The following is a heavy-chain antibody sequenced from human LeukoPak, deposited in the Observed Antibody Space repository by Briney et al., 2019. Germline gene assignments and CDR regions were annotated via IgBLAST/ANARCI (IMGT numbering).Heavy chain of an antibody. CDR1: GYTFTSYD. J-gene: IGHJ4*02. D-gene: IGHD6-19*01. CDR2: MNPNSGNT. V-gene: IGHV1-8*01. Sequence: GASVKVSCKASGYTFTSYDINWVRQATGQGLEWMGWMNPNSGNTGYAQKFQGRVTMTRNTSISTAYMELSSLRSEDTAVYYCARDLRGYSSAVDYFDYWGQGTLVTVSS. CDR3: ARDLRGYSSAVDYFDY.